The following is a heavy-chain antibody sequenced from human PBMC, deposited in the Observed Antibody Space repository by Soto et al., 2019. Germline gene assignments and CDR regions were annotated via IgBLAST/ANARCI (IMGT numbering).Heavy chain of an antibody. Sequence: PSETLSLTCAVSGGSISSGGYSWSWIRQPPGKGLGWIEYIYHSGSTYYNPSLKSRVTISVDRSKNQFSLKLSSVTAADTAVYYCARAGDQPGYFDYWGQGTLVTVSS. CDR3: ARAGDQPGYFDY. J-gene: IGHJ4*02. D-gene: IGHD3-16*01. V-gene: IGHV4-30-2*01. CDR1: GGSISSGGYS. CDR2: IYHSGST.